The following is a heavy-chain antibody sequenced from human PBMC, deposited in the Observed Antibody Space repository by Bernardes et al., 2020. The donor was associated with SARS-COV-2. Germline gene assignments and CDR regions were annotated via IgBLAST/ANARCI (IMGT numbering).Heavy chain of an antibody. Sequence: GGSLRVCCAASGFTFSSYCMNWVRQVPGKGLEWVSSISAGGKATYSADSVKGRFTISRDNSQNTVYLQMNSLRAEDTAKYFCAKDKVSYSSDEFDIWGQGTMVTVSS. CDR2: ISAGGKAT. CDR1: GFTFSSYC. V-gene: IGHV3-23*01. D-gene: IGHD3-10*01. J-gene: IGHJ3*02. CDR3: AKDKVSYSSDEFDI.